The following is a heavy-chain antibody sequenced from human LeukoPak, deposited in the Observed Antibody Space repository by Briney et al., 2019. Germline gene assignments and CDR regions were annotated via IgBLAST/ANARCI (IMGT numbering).Heavy chain of an antibody. CDR1: GYTFTSYG. D-gene: IGHD5-18*01. CDR3: ASDSYGAFDI. J-gene: IGHJ3*02. V-gene: IGHV1-18*01. Sequence: ASVMVSCKASGYTFTSYGISWVRQAPGQGLEWMGWISAYNGNTNYAQKLQGRVTITADKSTSTAYMELSSLRSEDTAVYYCASDSYGAFDIWGQGTMVTVSS. CDR2: ISAYNGNT.